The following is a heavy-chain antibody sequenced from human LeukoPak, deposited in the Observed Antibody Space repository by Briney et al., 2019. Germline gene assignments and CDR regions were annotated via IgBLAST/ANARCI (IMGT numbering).Heavy chain of an antibody. D-gene: IGHD3-9*01. CDR3: ARRGSTLLRYYLGY. V-gene: IGHV7-4-1*02. Sequence: GASVKVSCKASGYTFTSYAMNWVRQAPGQGLEWMGWINTNTGNPTYAQGFTGRFVFSLDTSVSTAYLQISSLKAEDTAVYYCARRGSTLLRYYLGYWGQGTLVTVSS. CDR2: INTNTGNP. J-gene: IGHJ4*02. CDR1: GYTFTSYA.